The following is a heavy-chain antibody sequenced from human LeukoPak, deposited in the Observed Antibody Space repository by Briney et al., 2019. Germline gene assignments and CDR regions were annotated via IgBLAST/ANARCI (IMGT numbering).Heavy chain of an antibody. J-gene: IGHJ4*02. V-gene: IGHV1-69*01. CDR1: GDTLSSHG. CDR3: ARISYYDFWSGYS. Sequence: SVKVSCKASGDTLSSHGFSWVRQAPGQGLEWMGGIIPIFGTANYAQKFQGGVTITADESTSTAYMELSSLRSEDTAVYYCARISYYDFWSGYSWGQGTLVTVSS. D-gene: IGHD3-3*01. CDR2: IIPIFGTA.